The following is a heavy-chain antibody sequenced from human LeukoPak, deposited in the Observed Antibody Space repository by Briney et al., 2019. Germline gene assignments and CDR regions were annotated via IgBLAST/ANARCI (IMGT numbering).Heavy chain of an antibody. J-gene: IGHJ4*02. CDR3: ARDLYSGRRIVVVIWGIDY. V-gene: IGHV3-33*01. D-gene: IGHD3-22*01. Sequence: PGRSLRLSCATSGFTFDKYGIHWVRQAPGKGLEWVAVIWHDGSRTHYADSLKGRFTISRDNSKNTLYLQMNSLRAEDTAVYYCARDLYSGRRIVVVIWGIDYWGQGTLVTVSS. CDR2: IWHDGSRT. CDR1: GFTFDKYG.